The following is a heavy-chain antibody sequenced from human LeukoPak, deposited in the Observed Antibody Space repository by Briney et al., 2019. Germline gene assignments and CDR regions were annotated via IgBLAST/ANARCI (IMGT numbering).Heavy chain of an antibody. D-gene: IGHD2-2*01. V-gene: IGHV6-1*01. CDR1: GDSVSSNSAT. Sequence: SQTLSLTCAISGDSVSSNSATWNWIRQSPSRGLEWLVRTYYRSTWYNDYAVSVRGRITVNPDTSKNQFSLHLNSVTPEDTAVYYCARRLTQYDCFDPWGQGILVTVSS. CDR3: ARRLTQYDCFDP. J-gene: IGHJ5*02. CDR2: TYYRSTWYN.